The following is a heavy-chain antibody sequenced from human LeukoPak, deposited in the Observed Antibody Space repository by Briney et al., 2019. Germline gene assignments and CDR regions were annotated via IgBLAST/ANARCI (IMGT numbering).Heavy chain of an antibody. CDR2: IKQDGSEK. J-gene: IGHJ5*02. CDR3: ARERGSGSYHPFDP. Sequence: GSLRLSCAASGFTFSNYWMSWVRQAPGKGLEWVANIKQDGSEKNYVDSVKGRFTISRDNAKNSLYLQMNSLRAEDTAVYYCARERGSGSYHPFDPWGQGTLVTVSS. CDR1: GFTFSNYW. D-gene: IGHD3-10*01. V-gene: IGHV3-7*01.